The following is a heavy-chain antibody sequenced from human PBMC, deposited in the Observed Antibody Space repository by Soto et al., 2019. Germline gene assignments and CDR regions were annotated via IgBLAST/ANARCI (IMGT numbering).Heavy chain of an antibody. CDR1: GYSFTSYW. Sequence: PGESLKICCKGSGYSFTSYWISWVRQMPGKGLEWMGRIDPSDSYTNYSPSFQGHVTISADKSISTAYLQWSSLKAWATAMYYCASPIQDYYYGMDVWGQGTTVTVSS. J-gene: IGHJ6*02. CDR2: IDPSDSYT. CDR3: ASPIQDYYYGMDV. V-gene: IGHV5-10-1*01.